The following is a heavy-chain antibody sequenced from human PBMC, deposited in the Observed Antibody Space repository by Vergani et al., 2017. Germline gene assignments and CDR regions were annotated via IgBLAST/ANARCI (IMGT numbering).Heavy chain of an antibody. V-gene: IGHV1-69*01. J-gene: IGHJ6*02. D-gene: IGHD6-13*01. Sequence: QVQLVQSGAEVKKPGSSVKVSCKASGVTFSSYAISWVRQAPGKGLEWMGGIIPIFGTANYAQKFQGRVTITADESTSTAYMELSSLRSEDTAVYYCARQYGSRNVPPLYYYYGMDVWGQGTTVTVSS. CDR2: IIPIFGTA. CDR1: GVTFSSYA. CDR3: ARQYGSRNVPPLYYYYGMDV.